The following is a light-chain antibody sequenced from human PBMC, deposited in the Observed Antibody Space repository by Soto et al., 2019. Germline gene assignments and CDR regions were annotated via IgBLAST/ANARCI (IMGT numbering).Light chain of an antibody. Sequence: QSVLTQPPSVSGAPGQRVTISCTGSSSNIGAGYDVHWYQQLPGTAPKLLIYGNSNRPSGVPDRFSGSKSGTAASLAITGLQAEDEADYYCQSYASSLSGSRVFGGGTKLTVL. J-gene: IGLJ2*01. V-gene: IGLV1-40*01. CDR3: QSYASSLSGSRV. CDR2: GNS. CDR1: SSNIGAGYD.